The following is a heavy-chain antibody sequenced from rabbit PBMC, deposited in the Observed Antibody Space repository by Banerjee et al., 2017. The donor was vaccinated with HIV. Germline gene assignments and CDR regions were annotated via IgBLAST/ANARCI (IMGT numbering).Heavy chain of an antibody. CDR3: ARAGGFENYFNL. CDR1: GFSFSSGYY. CDR2: IYTGAGGT. V-gene: IGHV1S40*01. Sequence: QQLEESGGDLVKPGASLTLTCAASGFSFSSGYYMCWVRQAPGKGLELVACIYTGAGGTWYASWVNGRFTISKTSSTTVDLQMTSLTVADTATYFCARAGGFENYFNLWGPGTLVTVS. J-gene: IGHJ4*01. D-gene: IGHD1-1*01.